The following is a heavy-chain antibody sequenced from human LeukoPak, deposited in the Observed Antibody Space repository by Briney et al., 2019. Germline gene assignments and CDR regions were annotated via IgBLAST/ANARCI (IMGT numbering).Heavy chain of an antibody. D-gene: IGHD6-19*01. CDR1: GFIFNNYA. Sequence: GGSLRLSCAGSGFIFNNYAMHWVRQPPGKGLEWVSGISWNSGSIDYADSVKGRFTISRDNAKNSLYLQMNSLRAEDTAVYYCRSGWYAGQSDYWGQGTLVTVSS. CDR3: RSGWYAGQSDY. V-gene: IGHV3-9*01. CDR2: ISWNSGSI. J-gene: IGHJ4*02.